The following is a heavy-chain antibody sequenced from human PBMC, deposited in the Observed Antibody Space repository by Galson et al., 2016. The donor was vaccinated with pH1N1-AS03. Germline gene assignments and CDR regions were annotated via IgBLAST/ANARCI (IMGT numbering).Heavy chain of an antibody. Sequence: SVKVSCKASGYTFVTYGITWVRQGPGQGLEWMGWINPYSTNTHYAKKVQNRVTMTAGTSTTTAPLDLRSLGSDDTAVYYCPRVVAGRTFLFDYWGRGTLGIVSS. D-gene: IGHD2-2*01. CDR1: GYTFVTYG. CDR3: PRVVAGRTFLFDY. V-gene: IGHV1-18*01. J-gene: IGHJ4*02. CDR2: INPYSTNT.